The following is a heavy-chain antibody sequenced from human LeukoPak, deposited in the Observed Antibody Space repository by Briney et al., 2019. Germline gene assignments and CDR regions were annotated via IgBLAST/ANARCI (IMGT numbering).Heavy chain of an antibody. J-gene: IGHJ4*02. V-gene: IGHV3-30*18. D-gene: IGHD3-10*01. CDR3: AKITRSLPDY. CDR1: GFTFSNYG. Sequence: PGRSLRLSCAASGFTFSNYGMHWVRQAPGKGLEWVAVISYDGSNKYYADSVKGRFTISRDNSKNTLYLQMNSLRAEDTAVYYCAKITRSLPDYWGQGTLVTVSS. CDR2: ISYDGSNK.